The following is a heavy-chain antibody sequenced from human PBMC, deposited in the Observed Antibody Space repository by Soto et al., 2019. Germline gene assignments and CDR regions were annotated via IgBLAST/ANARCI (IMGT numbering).Heavy chain of an antibody. J-gene: IGHJ4*02. D-gene: IGHD4-17*01. CDR2: IDWDDDK. V-gene: IGHV2-70*12. Sequence: SGPTLVNPTQTLTLTCTCSGFSLSTSGMCVSWIRQPPGKALEWLARIDWDDDKYYSTSLKTRLTISKDTSKNQVVLTMTNVDPVDTATYYCAHRQRTVYFDYWGQGTLVTVSS. CDR1: GFSLSTSGMC. CDR3: AHRQRTVYFDY.